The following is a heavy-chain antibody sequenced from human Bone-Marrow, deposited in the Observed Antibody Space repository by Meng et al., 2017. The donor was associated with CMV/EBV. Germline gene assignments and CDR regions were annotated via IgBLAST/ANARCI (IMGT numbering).Heavy chain of an antibody. V-gene: IGHV4-34*01. CDR3: ARAEQTSLWALDY. D-gene: IGHD3-16*01. Sequence: CAVYGGSFSGYYWSWIRQPPGKGLEWIGEINHSGSTNYNPSLKSRVTISVDTSKNQFSLKLSSVTAADTAVYYCARAEQTSLWALDYWGQGTLVTVPQ. CDR2: INHSGST. J-gene: IGHJ4*02. CDR1: GGSFSGYY.